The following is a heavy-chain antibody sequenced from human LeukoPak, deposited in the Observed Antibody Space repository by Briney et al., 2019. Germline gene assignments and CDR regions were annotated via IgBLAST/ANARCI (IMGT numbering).Heavy chain of an antibody. D-gene: IGHD4-17*01. CDR3: AKDLTSYGDYYYYYMDV. V-gene: IGHV3-53*05. J-gene: IGHJ6*03. CDR1: GFTVSSKY. Sequence: GGSLRLSCAASGFTVSSKYMTWVRQAPGKGLEWVSLIYSAGSTYYADSVKGRFTISRDNSKNTLYLQMNSLRAEDTAVYYCAKDLTSYGDYYYYYMDVWGKGTTVTISS. CDR2: IYSAGST.